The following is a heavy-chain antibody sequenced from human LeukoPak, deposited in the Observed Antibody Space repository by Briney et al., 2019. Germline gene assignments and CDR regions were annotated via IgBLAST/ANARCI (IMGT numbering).Heavy chain of an antibody. V-gene: IGHV2-70*17. J-gene: IGHJ4*02. CDR2: IDWDGDK. CDR1: GFTLTTSGMC. Sequence: SGPALVKPTQTLTLTCTFSGFTLTTSGMCVSWIRQPPGKAPEWLARIDWDGDKFYTPSLKTRITLSKDASRNQVVFTMTNMDPVDTGTYYCARMKGCGVPNAVYSFDYWGQGTLVTVSS. CDR3: ARMKGCGVPNAVYSFDY. D-gene: IGHD1-14*01.